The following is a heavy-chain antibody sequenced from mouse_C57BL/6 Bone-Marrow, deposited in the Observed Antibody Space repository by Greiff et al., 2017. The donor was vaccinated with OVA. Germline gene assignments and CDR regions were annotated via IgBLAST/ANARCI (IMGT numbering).Heavy chain of an antibody. D-gene: IGHD3-2*01. CDR3: ARVDSPLRGDY. CDR2: IDPSDSYT. Sequence: VQLQQPGAELVMPGASVKLSCKASGYTFTSYWMHWVKQRPGQGLEWIGEIDPSDSYTNYNQKFKGKSTLTVDKSSSTAYMQLSSLTSEDSAVYYCARVDSPLRGDYWGQGTSVTVSS. CDR1: GYTFTSYW. V-gene: IGHV1-69*01. J-gene: IGHJ4*01.